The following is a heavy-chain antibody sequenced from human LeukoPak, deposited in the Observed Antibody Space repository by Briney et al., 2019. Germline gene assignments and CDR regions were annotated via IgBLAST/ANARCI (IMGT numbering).Heavy chain of an antibody. J-gene: IGHJ6*03. V-gene: IGHV4-61*02. CDR1: GGSISSGSYY. Sequence: SETLSLTCTVSGGSISSGSYYWSWIRQPAGKGLEWIGRIYTSGSTNYNPSLKSRVTISVDTSKNQFSLKLSSVTAADTAVYYCAREAKYSSSWYGTDYYYMDVWGKGTTVTISS. CDR3: AREAKYSSSWYGTDYYYMDV. CDR2: IYTSGST. D-gene: IGHD6-13*01.